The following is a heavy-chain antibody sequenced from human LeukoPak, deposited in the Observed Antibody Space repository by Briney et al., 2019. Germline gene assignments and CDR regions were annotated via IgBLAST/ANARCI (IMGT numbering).Heavy chain of an antibody. CDR2: ISGSGTNT. CDR3: AKRRITMVRGVTAFDP. CDR1: GFTFSSYA. D-gene: IGHD3-10*01. Sequence: GGSLRLSCPASGFTFSSYAMSWVRQAPGKGLEWVSAISGSGTNTDYAASVKGRFTISRDNSKNTLYLQMNSLRAEDTAVYYCAKRRITMVRGVTAFDPWGQGTLVTVSS. V-gene: IGHV3-23*01. J-gene: IGHJ5*02.